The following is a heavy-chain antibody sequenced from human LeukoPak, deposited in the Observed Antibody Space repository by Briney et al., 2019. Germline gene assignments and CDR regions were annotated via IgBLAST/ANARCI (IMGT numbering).Heavy chain of an antibody. CDR1: GYTFTGYY. V-gene: IGHV1-2*02. CDR3: ARDLAAYSSSWYDAWCAFDI. D-gene: IGHD6-13*01. J-gene: IGHJ3*02. Sequence: GASVKVSCKASGYTFTGYYMHWVRQAPGQGLEWMGWINPNSGGTNYAQKYQGRVTMTRDTSISTAYMELSRLRSDDTAVYYCARDLAAYSSSWYDAWCAFDIWGQGTMVTVSS. CDR2: INPNSGGT.